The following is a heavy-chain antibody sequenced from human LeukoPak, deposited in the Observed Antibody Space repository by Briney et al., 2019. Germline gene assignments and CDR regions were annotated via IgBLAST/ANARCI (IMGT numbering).Heavy chain of an antibody. CDR3: AVFLLQDYDFWSGYYYYYMHV. CDR2: INANSGGT. V-gene: IGHV1-2*02. J-gene: IGHJ6*03. Sequence: ASAKVSCKASGYTFTGYYMHWVRQAPGQGLEWMGWINANSGGTNYAQTFQGRVTMTRDTSISTAYMELSRLRSDDTAVYYCAVFLLQDYDFWSGYYYYYMHVWGKGPTVSVSS. D-gene: IGHD3-3*01. CDR1: GYTFTGYY.